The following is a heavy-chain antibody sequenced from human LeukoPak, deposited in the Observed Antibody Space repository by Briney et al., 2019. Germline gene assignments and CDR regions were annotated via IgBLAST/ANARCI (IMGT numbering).Heavy chain of an antibody. J-gene: IGHJ3*02. CDR1: GGSLSSYY. V-gene: IGHV4-59*01. Sequence: SETLSLTCTVSGGSLSSYYWSWIRQPPWRGGEWVGYIYYSGSTNYNPSLKSRVTISVDTSKNQFSLKLSSVTAADTAVYYCARARYDSNAFDIWGQGTMVTVSS. D-gene: IGHD2-15*01. CDR3: ARARYDSNAFDI. CDR2: IYYSGST.